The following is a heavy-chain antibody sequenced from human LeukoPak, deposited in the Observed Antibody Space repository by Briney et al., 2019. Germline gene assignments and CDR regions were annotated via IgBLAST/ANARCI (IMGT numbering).Heavy chain of an antibody. CDR3: AKGDFTVTKPHYYYYGMDV. CDR2: ISGSGGST. V-gene: IGHV3-23*01. J-gene: IGHJ6*02. D-gene: IGHD4-17*01. CDR1: GFTFSSYA. Sequence: GGSLRLSCAASGFTFSSYAMSWVRQAPGKGLEWVSAISGSGGSTYYADSVKGRFTISRDNSKNTLYLQMNSLRAEDTAVYYCAKGDFTVTKPHYYYYGMDVWGQGTTVTVSS.